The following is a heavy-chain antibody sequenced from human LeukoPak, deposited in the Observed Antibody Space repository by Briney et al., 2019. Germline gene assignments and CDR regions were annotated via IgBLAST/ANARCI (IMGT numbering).Heavy chain of an antibody. Sequence: GSLRLSCAAAGFTFSNFAMSWVRQAPGKGLEWVSGVSGSGGSTYYADSVKGRFTISRDNSKNTLYLQMNSLRAEDTAVYYCAKDNNDGYYDYWGQGTLVTVSS. J-gene: IGHJ4*02. V-gene: IGHV3-23*01. CDR1: GFTFSNFA. D-gene: IGHD3-22*01. CDR3: AKDNNDGYYDY. CDR2: VSGSGGST.